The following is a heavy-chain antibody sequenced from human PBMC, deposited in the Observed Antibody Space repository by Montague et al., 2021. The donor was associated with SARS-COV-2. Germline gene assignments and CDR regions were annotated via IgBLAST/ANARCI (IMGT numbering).Heavy chain of an antibody. CDR3: AGDRGLNGFYGYDPLYFYGMDV. V-gene: IGHV4-59*01. Sequence: SETLSLTCTVSSASIRDYYWSWIRQPPGKGLEWIGYIYESGSTKSNPSLTSRLIMSVDTSRNQFPLTLSSVTTADTAVYYCAGDRGLNGFYGYDPLYFYGMDVWGQGATVIVSS. J-gene: IGHJ6*02. CDR2: IYESGST. D-gene: IGHD5-12*01. CDR1: SASIRDYY.